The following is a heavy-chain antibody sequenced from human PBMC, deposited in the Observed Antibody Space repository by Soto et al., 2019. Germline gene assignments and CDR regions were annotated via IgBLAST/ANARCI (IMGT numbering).Heavy chain of an antibody. Sequence: QLQLQESGSGLVKPSQTLSLTCAVSGGSISSGGYSWSWIRQPPGKGLEWIGYIYHSGSTYYNPSHKRRLTISVDRSKNQCSLKLSSVTAADTAVYYCARGGYGGNSVVGYFDYWGQGTLVTVSS. V-gene: IGHV4-30-2*01. CDR2: IYHSGST. J-gene: IGHJ4*02. D-gene: IGHD2-21*02. CDR1: GGSISSGGYS. CDR3: ARGGYGGNSVVGYFDY.